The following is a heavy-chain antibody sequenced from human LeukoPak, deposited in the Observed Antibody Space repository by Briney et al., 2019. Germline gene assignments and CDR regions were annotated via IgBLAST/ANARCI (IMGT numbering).Heavy chain of an antibody. V-gene: IGHV4-59*08. Sequence: PSETLSLTCTVSGGSIINYYWSWIRQPPGKGLEWLGYIYFSGNTRYNPSLQSRVIMSVDTSKNQVSLNLCSVAAADTAVYYCVRGGASTWYFDLWGRGTLVTVSS. CDR3: VRGGASTWYFDL. D-gene: IGHD1-26*01. CDR2: IYFSGNT. CDR1: GGSIINYY. J-gene: IGHJ2*01.